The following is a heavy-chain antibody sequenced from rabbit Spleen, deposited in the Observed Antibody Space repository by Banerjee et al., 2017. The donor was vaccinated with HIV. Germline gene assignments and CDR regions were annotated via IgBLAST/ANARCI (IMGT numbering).Heavy chain of an antibody. V-gene: IGHV1S40*01. J-gene: IGHJ4*01. CDR1: GFTLSSYW. CDR2: IDAGSSGST. Sequence: QSLEESGGDLVKPGASLTLTCTASGFTLSSYWICWVRQAPGKGLEWIACIDAGSSGSTYYASWAKRRFTITKTSSTTVTLQMTSLTAADTATYFCARGAWSTDCMNLWGPGTLVTVS. D-gene: IGHD7-1*01. CDR3: ARGAWSTDCMNL.